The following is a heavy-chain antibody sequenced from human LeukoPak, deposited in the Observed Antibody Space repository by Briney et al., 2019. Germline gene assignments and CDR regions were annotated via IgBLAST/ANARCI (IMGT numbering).Heavy chain of an antibody. Sequence: GGSLRLSCAASGFIFSSYAMHWVRQAPGKGLEWVAVISYDGSDKYCAESVKGRFTFSRDNSNNTLYLQMNSLRAEDTAVYYCARDRLFGNLPDYWGQGTLVTVSS. CDR3: ARDRLFGNLPDY. CDR2: ISYDGSDK. CDR1: GFIFSSYA. D-gene: IGHD1-7*01. V-gene: IGHV3-30*04. J-gene: IGHJ4*02.